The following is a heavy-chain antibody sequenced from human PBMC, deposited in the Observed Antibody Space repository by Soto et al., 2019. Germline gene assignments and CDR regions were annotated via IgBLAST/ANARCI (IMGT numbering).Heavy chain of an antibody. D-gene: IGHD4-4*01. Sequence: EVQLVESGGVVVQPGGSLRLSCASSGVIFDDYSMHWVRQVPGKGLEWVSLISWDGRTTYYADSVRGRFTISRDNSKNALYLQMNSLTTEDTAFYYCGKDGAVTDYTYLDSWGQGALVTVSS. CDR3: GKDGAVTDYTYLDS. CDR2: ISWDGRTT. CDR1: GVIFDDYS. J-gene: IGHJ4*02. V-gene: IGHV3-43*01.